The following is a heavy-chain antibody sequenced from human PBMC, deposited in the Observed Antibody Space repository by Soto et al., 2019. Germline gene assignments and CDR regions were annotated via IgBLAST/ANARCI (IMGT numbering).Heavy chain of an antibody. CDR1: GFTFSSYG. V-gene: IGHV3-33*01. J-gene: IGHJ1*01. CDR3: ARDSIGYSGSYYPPAYFQH. Sequence: QVQLVESGGGVVQPGRSLRLSCAASGFTFSSYGMHWVRQAPGKGLEWVAVIWYDGSNKYYADSVKGRFTISRDNSKNTLYLQMNSLRAEDTTVYYCARDSIGYSGSYYPPAYFQHWGQGTLVTVSS. CDR2: IWYDGSNK. D-gene: IGHD1-26*01.